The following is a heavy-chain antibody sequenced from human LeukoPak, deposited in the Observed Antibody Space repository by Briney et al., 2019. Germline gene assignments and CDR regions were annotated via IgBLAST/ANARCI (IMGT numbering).Heavy chain of an antibody. CDR2: ISYDGSNK. Sequence: GGSLRLSCAASGFTFSSYAMHWVRQAPGKGLEWVAVISYDGSNKYADSVKGRFTISRDNSKNTLYLQMNSLRAGDTALYYYARPAWGQQLDPLDFWGQGTLVTVSS. V-gene: IGHV3-30*04. D-gene: IGHD6-13*01. J-gene: IGHJ4*02. CDR3: ARPAWGQQLDPLDF. CDR1: GFTFSSYA.